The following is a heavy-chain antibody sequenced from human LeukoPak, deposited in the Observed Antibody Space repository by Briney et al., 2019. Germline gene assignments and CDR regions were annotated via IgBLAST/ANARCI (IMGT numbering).Heavy chain of an antibody. J-gene: IGHJ5*02. CDR1: GYTFTGYY. V-gene: IGHV1-2*02. CDR3: ARVGQQLANWFDP. Sequence: GASVKVSCKASGYTFTGYYMHWVRQAPGQGLEWMGWINPNSGGTNYAQKLQGRVTMTTDTSTSTAYMELRSLRSDDTAVYYCARVGQQLANWFDPWGQGTLVTVSS. CDR2: INPNSGGT. D-gene: IGHD6-13*01.